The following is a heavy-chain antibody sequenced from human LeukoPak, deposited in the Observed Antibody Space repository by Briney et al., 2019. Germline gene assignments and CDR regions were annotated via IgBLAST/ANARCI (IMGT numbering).Heavy chain of an antibody. CDR3: ARRAGAYSHPYDY. Sequence: GGSLRLSCTVSGFTVSSNSKSWVRQAPGKGLEWVSFIYSDNTHYSDSVKGRFTISRDNSKNTLYLQINSLRAEDTAVYYCARRAGAYSHPYDYWGQGTLVTVSS. CDR1: GFTVSSNS. V-gene: IGHV3-53*01. CDR2: IYSDNT. J-gene: IGHJ4*02. D-gene: IGHD4/OR15-4a*01.